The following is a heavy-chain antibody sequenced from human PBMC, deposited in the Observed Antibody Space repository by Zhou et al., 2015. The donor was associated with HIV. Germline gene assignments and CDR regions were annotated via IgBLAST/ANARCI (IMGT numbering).Heavy chain of an antibody. J-gene: IGHJ4*02. V-gene: IGHV1-69*04. CDR3: AGDSDVTGPIAFDY. CDR1: GGPFNSYS. Sequence: QVQLVQSGAEVKKPGSSVKVSCQASGGPFNSYSINWVRQAPGHGLEWMGGIIPILRIPNYAETSQGRVTITADTSTNTVYMELSSLRSEDTAVYYCAGDSDVTGPIAFDYWGQGTLVTVSS. CDR2: IIPILRIP. D-gene: IGHD3-16*01.